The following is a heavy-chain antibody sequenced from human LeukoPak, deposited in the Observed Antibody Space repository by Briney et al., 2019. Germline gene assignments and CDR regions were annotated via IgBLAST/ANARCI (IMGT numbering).Heavy chain of an antibody. J-gene: IGHJ4*02. CDR2: SIPVFGTP. Sequence: GASVKVSCKASGGTFTGYALSWVRQAPGRGLEWMGGSIPVFGTPTYAQNFQGRITITADESTSTAYMELSSLRSEDTAVYYCASVISYYDLLTGFHNVNYFDFWGQGTLVTVSS. D-gene: IGHD3-9*01. CDR1: GGTFTGYA. V-gene: IGHV1-69*13. CDR3: ASVISYYDLLTGFHNVNYFDF.